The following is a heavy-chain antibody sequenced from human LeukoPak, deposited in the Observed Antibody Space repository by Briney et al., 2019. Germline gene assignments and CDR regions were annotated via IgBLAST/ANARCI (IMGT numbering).Heavy chain of an antibody. CDR3: ARETDTCFDY. CDR1: GGSISSYY. CDR2: IYYSGST. V-gene: IGHV4-59*01. Sequence: PSETLSLTCTVSGGSISSYYWSWIRQPPGKGLEWIGYIYYSGSTNYNPSLKSRVTISVDTSKNQFSLKLSSVTAADTAVYYCARETDTCFDYWGQGTLVTVSS. D-gene: IGHD1-14*01. J-gene: IGHJ4*02.